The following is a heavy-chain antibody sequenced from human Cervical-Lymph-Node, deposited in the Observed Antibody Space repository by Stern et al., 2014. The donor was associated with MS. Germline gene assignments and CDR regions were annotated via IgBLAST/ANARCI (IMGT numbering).Heavy chain of an antibody. CDR1: GGSFSTYS. CDR3: SQDPPEINIPPPKKGVGA. CDR2: SIPLFNKA. V-gene: IGHV1-69*06. Sequence: VQLVESGAEVKKPGSSGKVSCKASGGSFSTYSISWGRQAHGKGLEALGGSIPLFNKANYAKKFQGRVTIHADNSTRHGYMEMTSLTYEDTAVYYGSQDPPEINIPPPKKGVGAWVQGTTVIVSS. D-gene: IGHD2-2*02. J-gene: IGHJ6*02.